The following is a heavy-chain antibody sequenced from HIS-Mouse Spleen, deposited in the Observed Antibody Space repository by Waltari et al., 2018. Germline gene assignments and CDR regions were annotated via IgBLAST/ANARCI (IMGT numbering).Heavy chain of an antibody. CDR3: AREIPYSSSWYDWYFDL. Sequence: QLQLQESGPGLVKPSETLSLTCTVSGGSISSSSYYWGWIRQPPGKGLEGRGSIEYSGSTYYNPSLKTRVTISVDTSKNQFSLKLSSVTAADTAVYYCAREIPYSSSWYDWYFDLWGRGTLVTVSS. V-gene: IGHV4-39*07. J-gene: IGHJ2*01. CDR1: GGSISSSSYY. CDR2: IEYSGST. D-gene: IGHD6-13*01.